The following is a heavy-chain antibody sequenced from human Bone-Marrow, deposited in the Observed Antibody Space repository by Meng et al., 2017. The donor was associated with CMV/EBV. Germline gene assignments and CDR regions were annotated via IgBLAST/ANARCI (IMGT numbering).Heavy chain of an antibody. CDR1: GGSVSSGSYY. Sequence: SETLSLTCIVSGGSVSSGSYYWSWIRQPPGKGLEWIGYIYYSGSTNYNPSLKSRVTISVDTSKNQFSLKLSSVTAADTAVYYCARGSCSSTSCFAPYYDFWSGYYFDYWGQGTLVTVSS. J-gene: IGHJ4*02. CDR2: IYYSGST. V-gene: IGHV4-61*01. CDR3: ARGSCSSTSCFAPYYDFWSGYYFDY. D-gene: IGHD3-3*01.